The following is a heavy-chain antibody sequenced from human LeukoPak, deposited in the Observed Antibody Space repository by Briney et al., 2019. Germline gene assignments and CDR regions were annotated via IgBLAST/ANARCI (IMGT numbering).Heavy chain of an antibody. D-gene: IGHD2/OR15-2a*01. J-gene: IGHJ6*03. Sequence: PSETLFLTCAVYGGSFSAYYWSWIRQPPGKGLEWIGEISHNGNSDYNQSLTSRVTISVDASKNQFSLDLMSVTAADTAVYYCARLSTYPYFYMDVWGKGTTVTVSS. V-gene: IGHV4-34*01. CDR1: GGSFSAYY. CDR2: ISHNGNS. CDR3: ARLSTYPYFYMDV.